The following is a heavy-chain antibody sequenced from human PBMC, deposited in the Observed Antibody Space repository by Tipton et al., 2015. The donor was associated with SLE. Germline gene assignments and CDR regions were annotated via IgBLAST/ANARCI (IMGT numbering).Heavy chain of an antibody. CDR1: GGSISGYY. J-gene: IGHJ4*02. Sequence: TLSLTCTVSGGSISGYYWIWIRQSPGKGLEWIGEIHHSGSTTYNPSLKSRVTILVDTSKNQFSLTLTSVTAADTAVYYCARGSSSGYGFDFWGQGTLVTVSS. V-gene: IGHV4-34*01. CDR2: IHHSGST. CDR3: ARGSSSGYGFDF. D-gene: IGHD3-22*01.